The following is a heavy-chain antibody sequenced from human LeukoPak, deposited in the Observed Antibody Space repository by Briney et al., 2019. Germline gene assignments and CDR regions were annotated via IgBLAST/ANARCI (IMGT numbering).Heavy chain of an antibody. CDR3: AGSPYGRAFDI. Sequence: GGSLRLSCAATGFSFSDYYMNWFRQVPGKGLEWVSSISSSSSYIYYADSVKGRFTISRDNAKNSLYLQMNSLRAEDTAVYYCAGSPYGRAFDIWGQGTMVTVSS. CDR2: ISSSSSYI. V-gene: IGHV3-21*01. J-gene: IGHJ3*02. D-gene: IGHD3-10*01. CDR1: GFSFSDYY.